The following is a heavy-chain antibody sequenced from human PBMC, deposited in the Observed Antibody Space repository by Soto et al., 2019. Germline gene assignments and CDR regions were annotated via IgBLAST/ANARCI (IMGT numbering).Heavy chain of an antibody. D-gene: IGHD2-15*01. CDR1: SVSNAW. V-gene: IGHV3-15*07. Sequence: SVSNAWMNWVRQAPGKGLEWVGRIKSKTDGGTTDYAAPVKGGFTISRDDSKNTLYLQMNSLKTEDTAVYYCTTAQDIVVVVATYHDAFDIWGQGTMVTVSS. CDR2: IKSKTDGGTT. J-gene: IGHJ3*02. CDR3: TTAQDIVVVVATYHDAFDI.